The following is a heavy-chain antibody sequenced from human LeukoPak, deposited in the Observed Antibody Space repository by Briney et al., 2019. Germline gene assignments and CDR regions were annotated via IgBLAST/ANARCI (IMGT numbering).Heavy chain of an antibody. CDR3: ARESIVGLTPFLHI. V-gene: IGHV3-23*01. J-gene: IGHJ3*02. Sequence: GGSLRLSCAASGFTFSSYATSWVRQAPGKGLEWVSALTSGGSTFYADSVKGRFTISRDNSKNTLSLQMNSLRAEDTAVYYCARESIVGLTPFLHIWGQGTMVTVSS. CDR1: GFTFSSYA. CDR2: LTSGGST. D-gene: IGHD1-26*01.